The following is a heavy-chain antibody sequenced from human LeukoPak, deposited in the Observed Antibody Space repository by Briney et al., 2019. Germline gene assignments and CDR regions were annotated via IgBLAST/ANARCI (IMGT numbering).Heavy chain of an antibody. V-gene: IGHV1-2*02. Sequence: ASVKVSCTVSGYTLTELSMHWVRQAPGQGLEWMGWINPNSGGTNYAQKFQGRVTMTRDTSISTAYMELSRLRSDDTAVYYCAREQDDSSGSWGQGTLVTVSS. J-gene: IGHJ5*02. CDR2: INPNSGGT. CDR1: GYTLTELS. CDR3: AREQDDSSGS. D-gene: IGHD3-22*01.